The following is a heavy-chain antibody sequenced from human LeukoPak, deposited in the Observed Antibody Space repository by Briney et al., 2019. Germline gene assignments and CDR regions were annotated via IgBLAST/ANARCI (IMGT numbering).Heavy chain of an antibody. D-gene: IGHD5-24*01. CDR2: IHNDGITE. J-gene: IGHJ4*02. Sequence: GGSLRLSCAASGFTFSSYGMHWVRQTPGKGLEWLTFIHNDGITEYYADSVKGRFTISRDNAKNSLYLQMNSLRAEDTAVYFCARLPSTQLRYFDVDHWGQGTLVTVSS. CDR1: GFTFSSYG. CDR3: ARLPSTQLRYFDVDH. V-gene: IGHV3-30*02.